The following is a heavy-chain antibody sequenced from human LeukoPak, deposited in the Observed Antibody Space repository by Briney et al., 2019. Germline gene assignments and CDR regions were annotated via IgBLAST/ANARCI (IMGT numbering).Heavy chain of an antibody. CDR2: IIPIFGTA. D-gene: IGHD2-2*01. V-gene: IGHV1-69*06. J-gene: IGHJ6*04. CDR3: ASCSSTSCRPYYYYYGMDV. CDR1: GCTFSSYA. Sequence: ASVKVSCKASGCTFSSYAINWVRQAPGQGLEWMGGIIPIFGTANYAQKFQGRVTITADKPTSTAYMELSSLRSEDTAVYYCASCSSTSCRPYYYYYGMDVWGKGTTVTVSS.